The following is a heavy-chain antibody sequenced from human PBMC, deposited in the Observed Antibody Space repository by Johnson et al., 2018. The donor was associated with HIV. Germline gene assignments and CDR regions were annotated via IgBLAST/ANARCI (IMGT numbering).Heavy chain of an antibody. V-gene: IGHV3-66*01. D-gene: IGHD6-13*01. CDR1: GFTFNSYP. Sequence: VQLVESGGGVVQPGRSLRLSCAASGFTFNSYPMHWVRQAPGKGLEWVSVIYSGGSTYYADSVKGRFTISRDNSKNTLYLQMNSLRAEDTAVYYCARELGGSSLPFGAFDIWGQGTMVTVSS. J-gene: IGHJ3*02. CDR3: ARELGGSSLPFGAFDI. CDR2: IYSGGST.